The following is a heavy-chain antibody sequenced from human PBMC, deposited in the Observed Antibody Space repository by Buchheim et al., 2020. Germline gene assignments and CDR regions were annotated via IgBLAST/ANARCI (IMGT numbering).Heavy chain of an antibody. D-gene: IGHD3-3*01. CDR2: ISYSGGST. CDR1: GFTFSSYG. V-gene: IGHV3-23*01. J-gene: IGHJ4*02. CDR3: AKDVRFMESLLSYFDY. Sequence: EVQLLESGGGLVQPGGSLRLSCAASGFTFSSYGMRWVRQAPGKGLEWVAAISYSGGSTYYADSVKGRFTISRDNSKNTLYLQMNSLRAEDTAVYYCAKDVRFMESLLSYFDYWGQGTL.